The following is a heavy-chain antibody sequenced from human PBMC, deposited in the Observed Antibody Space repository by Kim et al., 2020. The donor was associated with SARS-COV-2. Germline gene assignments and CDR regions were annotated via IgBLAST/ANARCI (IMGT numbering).Heavy chain of an antibody. CDR3: ARRSHHGKYYFDY. V-gene: IGHV1-2*04. Sequence: AQTLQGWVTMTRDTSISTAYMELSRLRSDDTAVYYCARRSHHGKYYFDYWGQGTLVTVSS. D-gene: IGHD2-15*01. J-gene: IGHJ4*02.